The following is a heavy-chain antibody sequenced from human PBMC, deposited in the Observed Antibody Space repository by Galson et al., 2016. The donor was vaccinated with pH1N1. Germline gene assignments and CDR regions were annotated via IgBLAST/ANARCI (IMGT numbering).Heavy chain of an antibody. CDR1: GFPFGTYR. CDR3: ARDRGVDYDTSGHYTPSGFDP. J-gene: IGHJ5*02. V-gene: IGHV3-21*06. D-gene: IGHD3-22*01. Sequence: SLRLSCAASGFPFGTYRMVWVRQAPGKGLKCVSSISSSGNYIHYADSVKGRFTISRDNAKNSVSLQMNSLRAEDTAVYYCARDRGVDYDTSGHYTPSGFDPWGQGALVTVSS. CDR2: ISSSGNYI.